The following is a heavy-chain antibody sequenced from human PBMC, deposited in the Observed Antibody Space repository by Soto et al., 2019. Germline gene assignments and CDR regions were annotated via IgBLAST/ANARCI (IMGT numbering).Heavy chain of an antibody. CDR2: ISSSSSYI. Sequence: SMRHSCPAAECTFSSSAMRRVRQTPGRRLDWVSSISSSSSYIYYADSVKGRFTISRDNAKISLYLQMNSLRAEDTAVYYCARDQGDYYGSGSPASGFDIWGQGTMVTVSS. CDR3: ARDQGDYYGSGSPASGFDI. CDR1: ECTFSSSA. V-gene: IGHV3-21*01. J-gene: IGHJ3*02. D-gene: IGHD3-10*01.